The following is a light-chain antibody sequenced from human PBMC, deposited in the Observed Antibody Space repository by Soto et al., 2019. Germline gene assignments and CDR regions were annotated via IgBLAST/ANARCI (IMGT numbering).Light chain of an antibody. CDR2: AAS. V-gene: IGKV1-5*01. CDR1: QSINIW. CDR3: QQLNSYPLT. Sequence: DIQMTQSHSPLSASVGERVTITCRASQSINIWLAWYQQKPGKAPKLLIYAASTLQSGVPSRFSGSGAGTDFTLTSSSLQPEDFATYYCQQLNSYPLTVGGGTKVDI. J-gene: IGKJ4*01.